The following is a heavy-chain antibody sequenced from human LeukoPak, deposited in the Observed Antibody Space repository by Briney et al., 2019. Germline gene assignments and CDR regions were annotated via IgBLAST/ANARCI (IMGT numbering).Heavy chain of an antibody. CDR3: ARAAAETGAFRDNWFDP. Sequence: GGSLRLSCVGPGFTFSRYDVHWVRQAPGKGLEWVAVISDDGKKKIYADSVKGRFTISRDNSKNTLYLQMDSLRAEDTALYYCARAAAETGAFRDNWFDPWGQGTLVTVSS. CDR1: GFTFSRYD. V-gene: IGHV3-30*04. J-gene: IGHJ5*02. CDR2: ISDDGKKK. D-gene: IGHD2-8*02.